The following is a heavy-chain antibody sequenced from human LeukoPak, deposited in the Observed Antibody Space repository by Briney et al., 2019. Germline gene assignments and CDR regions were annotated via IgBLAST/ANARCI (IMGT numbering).Heavy chain of an antibody. CDR1: GFTFSESW. CDR3: ARDGSCFDF. V-gene: IGHV3-7*01. D-gene: IGHD6-19*01. Sequence: GGSLRLSCGASGFTFSESWMTWVRQAPGRGPEWVANIKGDGTKMYYVDSVKGRFTISRDNDKNSLYLQMNNLRVEDTAVYHCARDGSCFDFWGQGALVTVSS. J-gene: IGHJ4*02. CDR2: IKGDGTKM.